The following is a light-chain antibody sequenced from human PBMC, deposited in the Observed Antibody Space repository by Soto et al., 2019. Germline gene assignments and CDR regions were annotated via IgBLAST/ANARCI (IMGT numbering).Light chain of an antibody. V-gene: IGKV3-20*01. CDR3: QQHDSSPWT. CDR2: GAS. CDR1: QSISSSY. J-gene: IGKJ1*01. Sequence: EIVLTQSPGTLSVSPGERATLSCRASQSISSSYLAIAWYQQKPGQPPRLLIYGASSRATGIPDRFSGSGSATDFTLTISRLEPEDFAVYSCQQHDSSPWTFGQGTRVEIK.